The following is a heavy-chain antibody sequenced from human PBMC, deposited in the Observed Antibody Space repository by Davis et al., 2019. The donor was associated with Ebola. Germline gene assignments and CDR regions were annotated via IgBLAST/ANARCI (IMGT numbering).Heavy chain of an antibody. V-gene: IGHV4-59*01. J-gene: IGHJ3*02. D-gene: IGHD3-22*01. CDR2: ISYSGST. CDR1: GGSISSYY. Sequence: SETLSLTCTLSGGSISSYYWSWIRQPPGKGLEWIGYISYSGSTNYNPSLKSRVTISVDTSKNQFSLKLSSVTAADTAVYYCARSGYYYDSSGYYLVAFDIWGQGTMVTVSS. CDR3: ARSGYYYDSSGYYLVAFDI.